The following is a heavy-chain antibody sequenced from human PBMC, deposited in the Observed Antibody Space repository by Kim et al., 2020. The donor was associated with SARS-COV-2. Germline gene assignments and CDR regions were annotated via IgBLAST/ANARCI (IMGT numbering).Heavy chain of an antibody. CDR2: SEK. J-gene: IGHJ4*02. CDR3: TTYPTSAFDN. Sequence: SEKCYVHLVKGRFTVSRDKAKNSLYLQMDSLRAEDTSVYYCTTYPTSAFDNWGQGTLVTVSP. D-gene: IGHD2-21*01. V-gene: IGHV3-7*03.